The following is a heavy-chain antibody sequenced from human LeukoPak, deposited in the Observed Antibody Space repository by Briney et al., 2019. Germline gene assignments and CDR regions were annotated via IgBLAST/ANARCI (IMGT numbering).Heavy chain of an antibody. J-gene: IGHJ4*02. CDR3: ANMAVGGSYGHPMGFDY. CDR1: GGSISSYY. CDR2: IYYSGST. Sequence: PSETLSLTCTVSGGSISSYYWSWIRQPPGKGLEWIGYIYYSGSTNYNPSLKSRVTISVDTSKNQFSLKLSSVTAADTAVYYCANMAVGGSYGHPMGFDYWGQGTLVTVSS. D-gene: IGHD5-18*01. V-gene: IGHV4-59*01.